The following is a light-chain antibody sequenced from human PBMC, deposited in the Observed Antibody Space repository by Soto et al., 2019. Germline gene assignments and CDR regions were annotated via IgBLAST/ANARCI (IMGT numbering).Light chain of an antibody. CDR3: QQYDSYAWT. J-gene: IGKJ1*01. Sequence: DIQMTQSPSTLSASVGDRITITCRASLSISSWLAWYQQKPGKAPKLLIYKASSLESGVPSRFSGSGSETECTLTISSLQPDDFATYYCQQYDSYAWTFGQGTKVEIK. V-gene: IGKV1-5*03. CDR2: KAS. CDR1: LSISSW.